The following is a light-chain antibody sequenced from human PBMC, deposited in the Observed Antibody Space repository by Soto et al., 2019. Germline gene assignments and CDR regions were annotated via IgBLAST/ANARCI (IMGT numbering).Light chain of an antibody. V-gene: IGKV3-15*01. CDR3: QPYNNWPLT. CDR1: QGIGDT. J-gene: IGKJ4*01. Sequence: EVVMRQSPATLSVSPGEVATLYFSASQGIGDTLAWYQHKPGQTPRLLIYDTSTRATGVPTRFSGSRSGAESTLTINSLQSEDFAVYYCQPYNNWPLTFGGGTKVDIK. CDR2: DTS.